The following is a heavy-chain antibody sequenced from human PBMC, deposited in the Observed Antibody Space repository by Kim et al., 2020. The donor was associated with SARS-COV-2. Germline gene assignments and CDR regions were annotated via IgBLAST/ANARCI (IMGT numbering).Heavy chain of an antibody. CDR1: GYTFTGYY. CDR2: INPNSGGT. V-gene: IGHV1-2*02. CDR3: AREVTRGYSGYDQGDIDY. D-gene: IGHD5-12*01. Sequence: ASVKVSCKASGYTFTGYYMHWVRQAPGQGLEWMGWINPNSGGTNYAQKFQGRVTMTRDTSISTAYMELSRLRSDDTAVYYCAREVTRGYSGYDQGDIDYWGQGTLVTVSS. J-gene: IGHJ4*02.